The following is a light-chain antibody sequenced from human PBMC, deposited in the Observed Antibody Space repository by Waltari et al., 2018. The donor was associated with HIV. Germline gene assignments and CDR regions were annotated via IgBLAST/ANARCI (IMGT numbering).Light chain of an antibody. CDR1: QSVGSY. CDR2: DAS. J-gene: IGKJ2*01. Sequence: EIVLTQSPATLSFSPGDRATLSCRASQSVGSYLACYQQKPGQTPRLLIYDASNRATGIPARFSGSGSGTDFTLTISRLEPEDFPIYYCQQCSNWPPYAFGQGTKLEI. V-gene: IGKV3-11*01. CDR3: QQCSNWPPYA.